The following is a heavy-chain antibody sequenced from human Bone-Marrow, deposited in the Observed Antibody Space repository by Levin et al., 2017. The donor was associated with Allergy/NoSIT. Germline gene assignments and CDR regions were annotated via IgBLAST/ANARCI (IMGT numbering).Heavy chain of an antibody. V-gene: IGHV3-15*01. D-gene: IGHD2-15*01. Sequence: PGGSLRLSCAASGLSFSDAWMSWVRQAPGKGLEWVARIKDKSDGETRDYGEAVKGRFTISRDDTKNILYLEMNSLKTEDTGVYYCTTEIVDWGQGTLVAVSP. CDR1: GLSFSDAW. CDR3: TTEIVD. CDR2: IKDKSDGETR. J-gene: IGHJ4*02.